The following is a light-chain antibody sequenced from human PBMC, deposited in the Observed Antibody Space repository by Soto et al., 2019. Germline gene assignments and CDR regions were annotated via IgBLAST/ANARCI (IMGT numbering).Light chain of an antibody. CDR2: GAS. CDR3: QQRSDWPFT. Sequence: EIVLTQSPGTLSLSPGERATLSCGASQSVSSNYLAWYQQTPGRAPRLLIYGASSRDTGIPDRFSGSGSGTDFSLTISRLEPEDFEVYYCQQRSDWPFTFGPGTKVDIK. CDR1: QSVSSNY. J-gene: IGKJ3*01. V-gene: IGKV3D-20*02.